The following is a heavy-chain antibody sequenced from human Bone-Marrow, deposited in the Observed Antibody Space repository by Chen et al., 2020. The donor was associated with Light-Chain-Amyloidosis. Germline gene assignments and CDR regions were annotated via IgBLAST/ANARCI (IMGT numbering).Heavy chain of an antibody. D-gene: IGHD1-26*01. CDR3: AKDFRVGATWIGDGWFDP. J-gene: IGHJ5*02. Sequence: VQLVESGGGLVQPGGSLRLSCAASGFTFSSYAMSWVRQAPGKGLEWVSAISGSGGSTYYADSVKGRFTISRDNSKNTLYLQMNSLRAEDTAVYYCAKDFRVGATWIGDGWFDPWGQGTLVTVSS. CDR2: ISGSGGST. CDR1: GFTFSSYA. V-gene: IGHV3-23*04.